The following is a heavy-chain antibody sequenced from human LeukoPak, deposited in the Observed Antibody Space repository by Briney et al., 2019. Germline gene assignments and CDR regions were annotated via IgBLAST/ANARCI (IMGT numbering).Heavy chain of an antibody. D-gene: IGHD5-24*01. J-gene: IGHJ4*02. CDR3: ARDPTVEMATITWSYYFDY. V-gene: IGHV3-20*04. Sequence: RPGGSLRLSCAASGFTFDDXXXXXXRQXXXXXXXXXXXXXXXGGSTXYADSVKGXXXXXXDNAKNSLYLQMNSLRAEDTALYYCARDPTVEMATITWSYYFDYWGQGTLVTVSS. CDR1: GFTFDDXX. CDR2: XXXXGGST.